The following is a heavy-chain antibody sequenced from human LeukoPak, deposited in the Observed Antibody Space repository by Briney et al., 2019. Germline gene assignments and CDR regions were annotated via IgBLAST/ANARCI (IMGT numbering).Heavy chain of an antibody. Sequence: GGSLRLSCAASGFTFTNYAMTWVRQAPGRGLEWVSGISGSGGSTYYADSVKGRFIISRDNSESTLYLQMNRLRAEDTALHYCAKVWKGNYYDYWGQGTLVTVSS. D-gene: IGHD1-1*01. V-gene: IGHV3-23*01. J-gene: IGHJ4*02. CDR3: AKVWKGNYYDY. CDR1: GFTFTNYA. CDR2: ISGSGGST.